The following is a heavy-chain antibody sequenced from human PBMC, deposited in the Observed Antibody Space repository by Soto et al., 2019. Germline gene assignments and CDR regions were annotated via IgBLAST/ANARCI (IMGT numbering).Heavy chain of an antibody. J-gene: IGHJ5*02. CDR3: ARDLWGSMGDEKNWFDP. Sequence: SQTLSRTCAISGDSVSSNSAAWNWIRQSPSRGLEWLGRTYYRSKWYNDYAVSVKSRITINPDTSKNQFSLQLNSVTPEDTAVYYCARDLWGSMGDEKNWFDPWGQGTLVTVSS. V-gene: IGHV6-1*01. CDR2: TYYRSKWYN. CDR1: GDSVSSNSAA. D-gene: IGHD3-16*01.